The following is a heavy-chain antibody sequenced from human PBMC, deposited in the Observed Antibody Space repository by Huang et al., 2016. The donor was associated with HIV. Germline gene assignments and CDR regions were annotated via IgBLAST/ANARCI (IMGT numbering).Heavy chain of an antibody. CDR1: GFSFSTYG. CDR2: ISNDGSNK. CDR3: AKDGADEEWDIDY. D-gene: IGHD1-26*01. Sequence: VQLVESGGGVVQPGRSLRLACAASGFSFSTYGVHWVRQATGKGMDGVAVISNDGSNKDYAHSVKGRFTISRDTSENKVYLQMNSLRHEDTAVYYCAKDGADEEWDIDYWGQGTLVTVSS. V-gene: IGHV3-30*18. J-gene: IGHJ4*02.